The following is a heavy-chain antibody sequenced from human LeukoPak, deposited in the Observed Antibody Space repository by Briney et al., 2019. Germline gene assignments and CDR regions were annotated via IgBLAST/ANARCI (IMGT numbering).Heavy chain of an antibody. J-gene: IGHJ4*02. CDR1: GFTFSSYS. D-gene: IGHD6-19*01. V-gene: IGHV3-21*04. CDR3: AKGPSGWYLSEYYFDY. CDR2: ISSSSYI. Sequence: GGSLRLSCAASGFTFSSYSMNWVRQAPGKGLEWVSSISSSSYIYYADSVKGRFTISRDNAKNSLYLQMNSLRAEDTALYYCAKGPSGWYLSEYYFDYWGQGTLVTVSS.